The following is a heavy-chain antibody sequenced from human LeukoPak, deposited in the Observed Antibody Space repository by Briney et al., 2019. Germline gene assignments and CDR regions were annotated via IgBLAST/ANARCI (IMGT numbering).Heavy chain of an antibody. D-gene: IGHD3-22*01. V-gene: IGHV3-9*01. J-gene: IGHJ4*02. CDR3: AKGPLERTYYYDSSGYYPPYYFDY. CDR1: GFTFDDYA. Sequence: RPGRSLRLSCAASGFTFDDYAMHWVRQAPGKGLEWVSGISWNSGSIGYADSVKGRFTISRDNAKNSLYLQMNSLRAEDTALYYCAKGPLERTYYYDSSGYYPPYYFDYWGQGTLVTVSS. CDR2: ISWNSGSI.